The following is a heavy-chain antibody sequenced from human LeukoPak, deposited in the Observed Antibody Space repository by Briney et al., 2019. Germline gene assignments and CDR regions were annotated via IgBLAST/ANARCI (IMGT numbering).Heavy chain of an antibody. V-gene: IGHV3-23*01. Sequence: GGSLRLSCAASGFTFSSYAMSWVRQAPGKGLEWVSAISGSGGSTYYADSVKGRFTISRDNSKNTLYLQMNSLRAEETAVYYCAKDPRAPGIRLYYFDYWGQGTLVTVSS. CDR1: GFTFSSYA. D-gene: IGHD5-12*01. CDR3: AKDPRAPGIRLYYFDY. CDR2: ISGSGGST. J-gene: IGHJ4*02.